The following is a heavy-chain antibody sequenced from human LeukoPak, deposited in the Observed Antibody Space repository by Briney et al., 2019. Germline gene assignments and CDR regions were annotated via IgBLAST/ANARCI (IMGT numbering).Heavy chain of an antibody. CDR2: ISSSGSTI. CDR3: ARDIASMVRGVIKSYYYYYYMNV. J-gene: IGHJ6*03. Sequence: GGSLRLSCAASGFTFSSYEMNWVRQAPGKGLEWVSYISSSGSTIYYADSVKGRFTISRDNAKNSLYLQMNGLRAEDTAVYYCARDIASMVRGVIKSYYYYYYMNVWGKGATVTVSS. CDR1: GFTFSSYE. D-gene: IGHD3-10*01. V-gene: IGHV3-48*03.